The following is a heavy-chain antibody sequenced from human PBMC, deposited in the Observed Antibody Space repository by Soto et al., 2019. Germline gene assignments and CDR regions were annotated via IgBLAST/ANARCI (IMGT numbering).Heavy chain of an antibody. V-gene: IGHV4-59*01. Sequence: SETLSLTCTVSGGSMSSYYWTWLRQSPGRGLEWIGYISYSGSTYYNPSLKSRVTISADTSKDQFSLRMNSMIAADTAVYYCARADPDASVGYWGQGTLVTVSS. J-gene: IGHJ4*02. D-gene: IGHD2-15*01. CDR2: ISYSGST. CDR3: ARADPDASVGY. CDR1: GGSMSSYY.